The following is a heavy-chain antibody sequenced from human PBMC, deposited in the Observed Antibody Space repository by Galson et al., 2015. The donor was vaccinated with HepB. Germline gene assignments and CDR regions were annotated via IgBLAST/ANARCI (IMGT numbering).Heavy chain of an antibody. J-gene: IGHJ6*02. CDR1: GGTFSSYT. CDR2: IIPILGIA. D-gene: IGHD3-22*01. Sequence: SVKVSCKASGGTFSSYTISWVRQAPGQGLEWMGRIIPILGIANYAQKFQGRVTITADKSTSTAYMELSSLRSEDTAVYYCARPGDYYDSSGYVRHDYYYYGMDVWGQGTTVTVSS. V-gene: IGHV1-69*02. CDR3: ARPGDYYDSSGYVRHDYYYYGMDV.